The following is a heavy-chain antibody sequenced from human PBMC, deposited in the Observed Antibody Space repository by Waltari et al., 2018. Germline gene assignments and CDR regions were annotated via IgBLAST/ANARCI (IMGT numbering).Heavy chain of an antibody. V-gene: IGHV4-39*01. CDR3: AREYQLLLGVLPDY. J-gene: IGHJ4*02. CDR1: GGSISSSSYY. D-gene: IGHD2-2*01. CDR2: IYYSGST. Sequence: QLQLQEAGPGVVKPSETLSLTCTVSGGSISSSSYYWGWIRQPPGKGLVWIGVIYYSGSTYYNPSLKSRVTISVDTSKNPFSLQLSSVTAADTAVYYCAREYQLLLGVLPDYWGQGTLVTVSS.